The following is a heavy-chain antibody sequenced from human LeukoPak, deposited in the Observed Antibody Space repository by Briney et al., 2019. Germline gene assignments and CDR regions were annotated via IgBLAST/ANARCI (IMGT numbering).Heavy chain of an antibody. V-gene: IGHV3-21*01. CDR3: AKDVSMGAAGTVY. Sequence: GGSLRLXCAASGFTFSSYSMNWVRQAPGKGLEWVSSISSSSSYIYYADSVKGRFTISRDNAKNSLYLQMNSLRAEDTAVYYCAKDVSMGAAGTVYWGQGTLVTVSS. CDR2: ISSSSSYI. D-gene: IGHD6-13*01. CDR1: GFTFSSYS. J-gene: IGHJ4*02.